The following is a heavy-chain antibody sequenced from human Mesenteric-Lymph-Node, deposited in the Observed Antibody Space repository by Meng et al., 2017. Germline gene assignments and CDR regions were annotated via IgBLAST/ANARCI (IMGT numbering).Heavy chain of an antibody. CDR2: ISAYNGNT. CDR1: GYTFTSYG. CDR3: ARDDTGYSGYDRTDY. D-gene: IGHD5-12*01. V-gene: IGHV1-18*01. Sequence: ASVKVSCKTTGYTFTSYGIGWLRQAPGQGLEWMGWISAYNGNTNYAQKLQGRVTMTTDTSTSTAYMELRSLRSDDTAVYYCARDDTGYSGYDRTDYWGQGTLVTVSS. J-gene: IGHJ4*02.